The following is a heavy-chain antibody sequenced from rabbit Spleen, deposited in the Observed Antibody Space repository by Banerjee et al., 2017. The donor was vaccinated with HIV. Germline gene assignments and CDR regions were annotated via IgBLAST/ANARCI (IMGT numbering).Heavy chain of an antibody. J-gene: IGHJ4*01. D-gene: IGHD3-3*01. CDR3: ATDLVGVGAWNL. CDR1: GFSLNDNYV. CDR2: IYSTNGKI. V-gene: IGHV1S45*01. Sequence: QQQLEESGGGLVKPEGSLTLTCKASGFSLNDNYVMRWVRHAPGKGLEWIASIYSTNGKIYYATWAKGRFTISKASSAAVTLQMTSLTAADTATYFCATDLVGVGAWNLWGPGTLVTVS.